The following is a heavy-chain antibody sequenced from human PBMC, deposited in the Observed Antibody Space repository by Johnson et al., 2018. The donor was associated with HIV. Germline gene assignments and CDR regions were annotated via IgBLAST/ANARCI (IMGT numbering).Heavy chain of an antibody. Sequence: QVQLVESGGGVVQPGRSLRLSCAASGFTFSSYGMHWVRQAPGKGLEWVAVIWYDGSNKYYADSVKGRFTISRDNSKNTRYLQMNSLRAGDTAVYYCAKDLNYGSGPVDSWGQGTMVTVSS. CDR1: GFTFSSYG. CDR3: AKDLNYGSGPVDS. V-gene: IGHV3-33*06. D-gene: IGHD3-10*01. CDR2: IWYDGSNK. J-gene: IGHJ3*02.